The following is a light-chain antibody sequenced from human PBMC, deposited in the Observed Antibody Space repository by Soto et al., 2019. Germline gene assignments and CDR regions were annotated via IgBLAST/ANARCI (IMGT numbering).Light chain of an antibody. V-gene: IGKV3-20*01. CDR2: GAS. Sequence: EIVLTQSTGTLSLSPGERATLSCRASQSVSSSYLAWYQQKPGQAPKLLIYGASSRATGIPDRCSGSGSGTDFTLTISRLEPEDFAVYYCQQYGSSPLFGQGTKLEIK. CDR3: QQYGSSPL. J-gene: IGKJ2*01. CDR1: QSVSSSY.